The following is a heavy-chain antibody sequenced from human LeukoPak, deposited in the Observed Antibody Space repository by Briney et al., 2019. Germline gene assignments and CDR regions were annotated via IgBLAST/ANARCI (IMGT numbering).Heavy chain of an antibody. CDR2: ISGDGATT. J-gene: IGHJ4*02. CDR1: GFTFDDYA. V-gene: IGHV3-43*02. CDR3: AKTPPSYGR. Sequence: GRSLRLPCAVSGFTFDDYAMHWVRQAPGKGLEWVSLISGDGATTYYADSVKGRFTISRDNSKNSLYLQMNSLRTEDTALYYCAKTPPSYGRWGQGTLVTVSS. D-gene: IGHD1-14*01.